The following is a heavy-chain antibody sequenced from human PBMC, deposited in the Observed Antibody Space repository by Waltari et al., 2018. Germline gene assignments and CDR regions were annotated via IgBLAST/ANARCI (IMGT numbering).Heavy chain of an antibody. CDR1: GLPFISYA. Sequence: EVQLVESGGTLVQPGGSLRRSFPAAGLPFISYALNWVRQPPGKGLESLSFSGHNSSTIHYADSARGRFTISGDNADNSLSLHLRDLRPEDTAVYFCARNQDVEDGDGLDRWGRGTLVTVSA. CDR3: ARNQDVEDGDGLDR. V-gene: IGHV3-48*03. CDR2: SGHNSSTI. J-gene: IGHJ5*02. D-gene: IGHD7-27*01.